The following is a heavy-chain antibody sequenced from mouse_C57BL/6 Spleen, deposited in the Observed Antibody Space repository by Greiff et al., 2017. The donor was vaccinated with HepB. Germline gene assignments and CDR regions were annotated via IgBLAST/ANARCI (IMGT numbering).Heavy chain of an antibody. CDR1: GYTFTSYW. V-gene: IGHV1-69*01. J-gene: IGHJ2*01. D-gene: IGHD2-5*01. Sequence: VQLQQPGAELVMPGASVKLSCKASGYTFTSYWMHWVKQRPGQGLEWIGEIDPSDSYTNYNQKFKGKSTLTVDKSSSTAYMQLSSLTSEDSAVYYCARRNYSSFDYWGQGTTLTVSS. CDR2: IDPSDSYT. CDR3: ARRNYSSFDY.